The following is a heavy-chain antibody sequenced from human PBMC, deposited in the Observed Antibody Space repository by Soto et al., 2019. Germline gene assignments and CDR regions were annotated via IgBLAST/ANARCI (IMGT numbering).Heavy chain of an antibody. D-gene: IGHD2-21*02. Sequence: GESLKISCKGSGYSFTSYWISWARQMPGKGLEWMGRIDPSDSYTNYSPSFQGHVTISADKSISTAYLQWSSLKASDTAMYYCARHVVVTASYYYYYGMDVWGQGTTVTVSS. V-gene: IGHV5-10-1*01. CDR2: IDPSDSYT. CDR3: ARHVVVTASYYYYYGMDV. CDR1: GYSFTSYW. J-gene: IGHJ6*02.